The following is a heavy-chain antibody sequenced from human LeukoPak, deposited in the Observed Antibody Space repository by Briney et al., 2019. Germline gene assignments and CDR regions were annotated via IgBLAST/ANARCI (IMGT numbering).Heavy chain of an antibody. CDR1: GFTFDDYA. J-gene: IGHJ6*02. D-gene: IGHD3-22*01. CDR3: AKGNRDSSGFYYYYGMDV. Sequence: GRSLRLSCAASGFTFDDYAMFWVRQAPGKGLEWVSGISWNSKNIGYAASVKGRFTISRDNAKNSLYLQMNSLRAEDTAFYYCAKGNRDSSGFYYYYGMDVWGQGTTVTVSS. V-gene: IGHV3-9*01. CDR2: ISWNSKNI.